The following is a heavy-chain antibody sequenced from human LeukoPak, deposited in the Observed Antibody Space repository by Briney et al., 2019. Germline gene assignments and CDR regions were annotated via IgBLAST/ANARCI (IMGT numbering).Heavy chain of an antibody. CDR2: ISSSSSYI. CDR1: GFTFSSYS. CDR3: ASPLHSYGYHY. Sequence: PGGSLRLSCAASGFTFSSYSMNWVRQAPGKGLEWVSSISSSSSYIYYADSVKGRFTISRDNAKNSLYLQMNSLRAEDTAVYYCASPLHSYGYHYWGQGTLVTVSS. J-gene: IGHJ4*02. V-gene: IGHV3-21*01. D-gene: IGHD5-18*01.